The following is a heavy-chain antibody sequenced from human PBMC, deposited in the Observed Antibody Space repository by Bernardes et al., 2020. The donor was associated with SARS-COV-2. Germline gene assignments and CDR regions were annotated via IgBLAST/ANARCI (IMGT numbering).Heavy chain of an antibody. Sequence: GSLRLSCAASGFTFSSYSMNWVRQAPGKGLEWVSSISSSSSYIYYADSVKGRFTISRDNAKNSLYLQMNSLRAEDTAVYYCASYYYDSSGYLDIWGQGTMVTVSS. J-gene: IGHJ3*02. CDR2: ISSSSSYI. CDR1: GFTFSSYS. V-gene: IGHV3-21*01. CDR3: ASYYYDSSGYLDI. D-gene: IGHD3-22*01.